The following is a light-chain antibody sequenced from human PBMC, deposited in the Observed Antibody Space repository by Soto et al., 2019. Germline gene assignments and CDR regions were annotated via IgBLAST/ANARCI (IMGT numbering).Light chain of an antibody. CDR1: QSVSSY. J-gene: IGKJ4*01. CDR2: DAS. V-gene: IGKV3-11*01. Sequence: EIVLTQSPATLSLSPGERATLSCRASQSVSSYLAWYQQKPGQAPRLLFYDASNRATAIPARFSGSGSGTDVTLTISSLEPEDFAVYYCQQRSNWPSTLTFGGGTKVEIK. CDR3: QQRSNWPSTLT.